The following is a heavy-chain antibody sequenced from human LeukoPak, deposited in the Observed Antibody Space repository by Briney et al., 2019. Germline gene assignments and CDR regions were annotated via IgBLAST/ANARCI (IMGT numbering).Heavy chain of an antibody. CDR1: GGSISSYY. J-gene: IGHJ3*02. CDR3: ARASPYGDYVNAFDI. CDR2: IYYSGST. D-gene: IGHD4-17*01. V-gene: IGHV4-59*01. Sequence: SETLSLTCTVSGGSISSYYWSWIRQPPGKGLEWIGYIYYSGSTNYNPSLKSRVTISVDTSKNQFSLKLSSVTAADTAVYYCARASPYGDYVNAFDIWGQGTMVTVSS.